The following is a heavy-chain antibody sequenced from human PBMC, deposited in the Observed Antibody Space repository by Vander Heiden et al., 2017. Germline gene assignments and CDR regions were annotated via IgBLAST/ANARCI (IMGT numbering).Heavy chain of an antibody. CDR1: GFTFSSYA. CDR3: AKDTPPVPAASDY. J-gene: IGHJ4*02. Sequence: EVQLLESGGGLVQPGGSLRLSCAASGFTFSSYAMSWVRQAPGKGLEWVSAISGSGGSTYYADAVKGRFTISRDNSKNTLYLQMNRMRAEDTAVYYFAKDTPPVPAASDYWGQGTLVTVSS. CDR2: ISGSGGST. V-gene: IGHV3-23*01. D-gene: IGHD2-2*01.